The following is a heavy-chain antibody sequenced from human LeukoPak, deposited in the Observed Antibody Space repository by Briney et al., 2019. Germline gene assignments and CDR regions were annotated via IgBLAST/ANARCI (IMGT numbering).Heavy chain of an antibody. CDR2: ISSSSSTI. J-gene: IGHJ3*02. D-gene: IGHD5-12*01. Sequence: PGGSLRLSCAASGFTFSSYTMNWVRQAPGKGLEWVSKISSSSSTIYYADSVKGRFTIPRDNAKNSLYLQMNSLRAEDTAVYYCARDSPQALAILHAFDIWGHGTMVTVSS. V-gene: IGHV3-48*01. CDR1: GFTFSSYT. CDR3: ARDSPQALAILHAFDI.